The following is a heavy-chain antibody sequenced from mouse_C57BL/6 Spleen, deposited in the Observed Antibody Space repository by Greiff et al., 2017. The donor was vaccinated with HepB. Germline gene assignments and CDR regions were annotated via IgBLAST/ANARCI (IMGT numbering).Heavy chain of an antibody. CDR3: ARYEFSYGSRSFDY. CDR1: GYTFTSYW. Sequence: QVQLKQPGTELVKPGASVKLSCKASGYTFTSYWMHWVKQRPGPGLEWIGNINPSNGGTNYNEKFKSKATLTVDKTSSTAYMPLSSLTSEDSAVYYCARYEFSYGSRSFDYWGQGTTLTVSS. J-gene: IGHJ2*01. V-gene: IGHV1-53*01. D-gene: IGHD1-1*01. CDR2: INPSNGGT.